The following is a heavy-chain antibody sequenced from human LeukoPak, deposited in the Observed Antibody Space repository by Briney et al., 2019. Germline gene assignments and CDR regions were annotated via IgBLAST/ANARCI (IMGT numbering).Heavy chain of an antibody. CDR3: ARGPEGAAAPFDY. V-gene: IGHV1-69*05. CDR1: GGTFTSYA. Sequence: SVKVSCKASGGTFTSYAISRVGQAPGQGRERMGGIIPIFGTANYAQKFQGRDTITTDESTSTAYMELSSLRSEDTAVYYCARGPEGAAAPFDYWGQGTLVTVSS. D-gene: IGHD6-13*01. J-gene: IGHJ4*02. CDR2: IIPIFGTA.